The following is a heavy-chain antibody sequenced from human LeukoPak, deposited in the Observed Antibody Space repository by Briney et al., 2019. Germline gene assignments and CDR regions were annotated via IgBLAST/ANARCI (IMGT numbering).Heavy chain of an antibody. CDR1: GFTFSSYE. D-gene: IGHD4-11*01. CDR2: ISSSGSTI. CDR3: ARDRTTAQYYYYYYMDV. J-gene: IGHJ6*03. V-gene: IGHV3-48*03. Sequence: GGSLRLSCAASGFTFSSYEMNWVRQAPGKGLEWVSYISSSGSTIYYADSVKGRFTISRDNAKNSLYLQMNSLRAEDTAVYYCARDRTTAQYYYYYYMDVWGKGTTVTVSS.